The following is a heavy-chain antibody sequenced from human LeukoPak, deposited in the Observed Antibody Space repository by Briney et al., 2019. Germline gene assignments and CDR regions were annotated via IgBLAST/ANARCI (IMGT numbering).Heavy chain of an antibody. J-gene: IGHJ5*01. CDR1: GYSFTSYW. CDR3: ARHSDITVADS. Sequence: GESLKISCKGSGYSFTSYWIAWVRQMPGKGLEWMGIIFPDDSDTRYSPSFQGLVTISADKSISTAYLQWNSLKASDTAMYYCARHSDITVADSWRQGTLVTVSS. D-gene: IGHD6-19*01. V-gene: IGHV5-51*01. CDR2: IFPDDSDT.